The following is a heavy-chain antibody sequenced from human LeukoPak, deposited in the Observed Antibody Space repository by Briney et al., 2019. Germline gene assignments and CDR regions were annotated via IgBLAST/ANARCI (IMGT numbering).Heavy chain of an antibody. CDR1: GGTFSSYA. V-gene: IGHV1-69*05. Sequence: ASVKVSCKASGGTFSSYAISWVRQAPGQGLEWMGGIIPIFGTANYAQKFQGRVTITTDESTSTAYMELSSLRSEDTAVYYCARMIALPSRRYSWFDPWGQGTLVTVS. CDR2: IIPIFGTA. CDR3: ARMIALPSRRYSWFDP. J-gene: IGHJ5*02. D-gene: IGHD3-22*01.